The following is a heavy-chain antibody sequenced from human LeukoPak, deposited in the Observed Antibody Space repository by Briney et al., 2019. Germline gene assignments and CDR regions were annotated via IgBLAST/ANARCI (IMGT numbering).Heavy chain of an antibody. CDR3: SHYDSSAYYAFQP. V-gene: IGHV3-73*01. J-gene: IGHJ1*01. Sequence: PGGSLRLSCAASGFAFSGSAMHSVRQASGKGLEWVGRVRSKANNYATAYAASVKGRFTISRDDSKNTAYLQMDSLKTEDSAIYYCSHYDSSAYYAFQPWGQGTLVTVSS. CDR2: VRSKANNYAT. CDR1: GFAFSGSA. D-gene: IGHD3-22*01.